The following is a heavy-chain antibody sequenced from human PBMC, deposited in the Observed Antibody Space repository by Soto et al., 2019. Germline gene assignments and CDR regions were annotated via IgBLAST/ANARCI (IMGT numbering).Heavy chain of an antibody. CDR1: GGSISSGGYY. V-gene: IGHV4-31*03. CDR2: IYYSGST. CDR3: ARTFWRESDV. Sequence: PSETLSLTCTVSGGSISSGGYYWSWIRQHPGKGLEWIGYIYYSGSTYYNQSLKSRVTISVDTSKNQFSLKLSSVTAADTAVYYCARTFWRESDVWGKGTTVTVSS. D-gene: IGHD3-3*01. J-gene: IGHJ6*04.